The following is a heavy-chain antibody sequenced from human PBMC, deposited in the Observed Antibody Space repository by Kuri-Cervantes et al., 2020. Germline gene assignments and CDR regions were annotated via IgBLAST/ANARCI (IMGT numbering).Heavy chain of an antibody. CDR2: IIPIFGTA. CDR3: ARAIVVVPAALTQRGYYYYYYGMDV. J-gene: IGHJ6*02. CDR1: GGTFSSYA. D-gene: IGHD2-2*01. V-gene: IGHV1-69*13. Sequence: SVKVSCKASGGTFSSYAISWVRQAPGQGLEWMGGIIPIFGTANYARKFQGRVTITADESTSTAYMELSSLRSEDTAVYYCARAIVVVPAALTQRGYYYYYYGMDVWGQGTTVTVSS.